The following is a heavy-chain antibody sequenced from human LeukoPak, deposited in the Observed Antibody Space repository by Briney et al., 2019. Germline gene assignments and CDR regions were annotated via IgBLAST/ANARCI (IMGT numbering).Heavy chain of an antibody. V-gene: IGHV1-2*02. CDR2: INANSGGT. CDR1: GYRFTSYG. Sequence: ASVKVSYKASGYRFTSYGISWVRQASGQGLEWMGWINANSGGTNYAQKFQGRVTMTRDTSISTAYMELSRLRSDDTAVYYCAREMVLRYLGGRDVWGQGTTVTVSS. D-gene: IGHD3-9*01. J-gene: IGHJ6*01. CDR3: AREMVLRYLGGRDV.